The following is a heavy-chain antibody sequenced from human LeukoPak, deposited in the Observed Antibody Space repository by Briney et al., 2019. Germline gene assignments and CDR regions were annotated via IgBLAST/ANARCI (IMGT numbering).Heavy chain of an antibody. CDR3: ARDHGSSSTDY. J-gene: IGHJ4*02. CDR1: GGSISSSSYY. V-gene: IGHV4-39*07. D-gene: IGHD6-13*01. Sequence: SETLSLTCTVSGGSISSSSYYWGWTRQPPGKGLEWIGSIYYSGSTYYNPSLKSRVTISVDTSKNQFSLKLSSVTAADTAVYYCARDHGSSSTDYWGQGTLVTVSS. CDR2: IYYSGST.